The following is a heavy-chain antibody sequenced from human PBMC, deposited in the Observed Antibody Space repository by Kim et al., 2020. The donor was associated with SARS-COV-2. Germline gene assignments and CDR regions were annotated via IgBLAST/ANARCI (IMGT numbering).Heavy chain of an antibody. V-gene: IGHV4-34*01. CDR1: GGSFSGYY. CDR2: INHSGST. Sequence: SETLSLTCAVYGGSFSGYYWSWIRQPPGKGLEWIGEINHSGSTNYNPSLKSRVTISVDTSKNQFSLKLSSVTAADTAVYYCARRMSITYSGSYYSKLGPFDPWGQGTLVTVSS. J-gene: IGHJ5*02. D-gene: IGHD1-26*01. CDR3: ARRMSITYSGSYYSKLGPFDP.